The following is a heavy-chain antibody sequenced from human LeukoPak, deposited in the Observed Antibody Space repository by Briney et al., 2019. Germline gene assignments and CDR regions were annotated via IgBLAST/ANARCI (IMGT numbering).Heavy chain of an antibody. D-gene: IGHD3-10*01. CDR3: ARFGSYFEY. CDR1: GGSINYYY. V-gene: IGHV4-59*01. CDR2: VYYSGST. J-gene: IGHJ4*02. Sequence: SETLCLTCTVSGGSINYYYWSWMRQPPGKGLEWIGYVYYSGSTNYNPSLKSRVTISEDTSKNQFSLKLNSVTAADTAVYYCARFGSYFEYWGRGTLVTVSS.